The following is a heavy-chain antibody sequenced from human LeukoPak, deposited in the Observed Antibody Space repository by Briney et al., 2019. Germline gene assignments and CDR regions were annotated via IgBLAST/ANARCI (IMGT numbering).Heavy chain of an antibody. J-gene: IGHJ3*02. CDR3: ARYYYDNSGSIYAFDI. V-gene: IGHV4-59*01. CDR2: IYYSGST. Sequence: SETLSLTCTVSGGSIGSYYWTWVRQPPGKGLEWIGYIYYSGSTNYNPSLKSRVTISVDTSKNQFSLKLSSVTTADTAVYYCARYYYDNSGSIYAFDIWGQGTMVTVSS. CDR1: GGSIGSYY. D-gene: IGHD3-22*01.